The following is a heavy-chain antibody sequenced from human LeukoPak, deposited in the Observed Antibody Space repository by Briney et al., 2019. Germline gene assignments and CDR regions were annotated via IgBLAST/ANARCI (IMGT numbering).Heavy chain of an antibody. CDR3: ARADYYGSGSYYNYYYYYYGMDV. CDR1: GYTFTSYG. J-gene: IGHJ6*02. CDR2: ISAYNGNT. D-gene: IGHD3-10*01. Sequence: GASVKVSCKASGYTFTSYGISWVRQAPGQGLEWMGWISAYNGNTNYAQKLQGRDTMTTDTSTSTAYMELRSLRSDDTAVYYCARADYYGSGSYYNYYYYYYGMDVWGQGTTVTVSS. V-gene: IGHV1-18*01.